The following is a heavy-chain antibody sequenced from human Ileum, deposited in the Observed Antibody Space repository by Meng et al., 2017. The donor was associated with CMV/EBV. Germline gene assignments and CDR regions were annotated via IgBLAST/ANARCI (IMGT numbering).Heavy chain of an antibody. J-gene: IGHJ4*02. V-gene: IGHV3-30*02. CDR1: GITFSKAG. Sequence: QVELVESGGGGVELGGSRRVSCAVSGITFSKAGMHWVRQAPGKGLEWVAFIFSDGSRKDYADSVKGRFTISRDDSENTLYLQMNSLRPEDTAVYYCAKDKGVLFFDYWGQGTLVTVAS. CDR3: AKDKGVLFFDY. CDR2: IFSDGSRK. D-gene: IGHD1-1*01.